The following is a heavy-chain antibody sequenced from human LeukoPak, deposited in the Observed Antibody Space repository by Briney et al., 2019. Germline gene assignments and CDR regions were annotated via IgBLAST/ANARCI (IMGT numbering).Heavy chain of an antibody. CDR3: ARGDYDYVWGSYRLIAFDI. V-gene: IGHV1-2*02. J-gene: IGHJ3*02. CDR2: INPNSGGT. D-gene: IGHD3-16*02. CDR1: GYTFAGYY. Sequence: ASVKVSCKASGYTFAGYYMHWVRQAPGQGLEWMGWINPNSGGTNYAQKFQGRVTMTRDTSISTAYMELSRLRSDDTAVYYCARGDYDYVWGSYRLIAFDIWGQGTMVTVSS.